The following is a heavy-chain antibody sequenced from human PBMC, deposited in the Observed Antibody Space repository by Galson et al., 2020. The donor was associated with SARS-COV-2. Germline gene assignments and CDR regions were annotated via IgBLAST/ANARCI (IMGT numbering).Heavy chain of an antibody. CDR2: IDPTDSYS. J-gene: IGHJ4*02. D-gene: IGHD3-16*01. Sequence: GESLKISCMGSGYTFMSHWISWVRQMPGKGLEWMGRIDPTDSYSNYSPSFQGHVTISVDKSISTAYLQWSSLKASDTAIYYCARHASSFHPYFDSWGQGTLVTVSS. CDR3: ARHASSFHPYFDS. CDR1: GYTFMSHW. V-gene: IGHV5-10-1*01.